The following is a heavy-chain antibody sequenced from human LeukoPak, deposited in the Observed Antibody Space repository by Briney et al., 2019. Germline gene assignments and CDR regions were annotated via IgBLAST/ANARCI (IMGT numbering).Heavy chain of an antibody. CDR3: ARGNRDSSGFYYYYGMDV. CDR1: GFTFDDYA. D-gene: IGHD6-19*01. J-gene: IGHJ6*02. CDR2: ISWDSKNI. Sequence: PGGSLRLSCAASGFTFDDYAMFWVRQAPGKGLEWVSGISWDSKNIGYAASVKGRFTISRDNAKTSLYLQLSSLRAEDTAFYYCARGNRDSSGFYYYYGMDVWGQGTTVTVSS. V-gene: IGHV3-9*01.